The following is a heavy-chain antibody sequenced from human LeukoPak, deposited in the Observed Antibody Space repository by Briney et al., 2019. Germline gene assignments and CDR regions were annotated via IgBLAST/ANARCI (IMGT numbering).Heavy chain of an antibody. Sequence: PGGSLRLSCAASGFTFSSYEMNWVRQAPGKGLEWVSYISSSGSTIYYADSVKGRFTISRDNAKNSLYLQMNSLRAEDTAVYYCAREPWFGNFDYWGQGTLVTVSS. V-gene: IGHV3-48*03. CDR2: ISSSGSTI. J-gene: IGHJ4*02. CDR1: GFTFSSYE. D-gene: IGHD3-10*01. CDR3: AREPWFGNFDY.